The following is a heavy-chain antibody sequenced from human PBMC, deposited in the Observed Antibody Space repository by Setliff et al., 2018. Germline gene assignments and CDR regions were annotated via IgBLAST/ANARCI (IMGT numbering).Heavy chain of an antibody. CDR3: ARDRTAYSYGLDV. Sequence: PSETLSLTCTVSGGSVSPYFWSWIRQPPGKGLQWIGYTYRNRNTNFNPSLKSRVNMSIDTSKNQFALNLKSVTAADTAVYYCARDRTAYSYGLDVWGQGTTVTVSS. J-gene: IGHJ6*02. D-gene: IGHD5-18*01. V-gene: IGHV4-59*02. CDR2: TYRNRNT. CDR1: GGSVSPYF.